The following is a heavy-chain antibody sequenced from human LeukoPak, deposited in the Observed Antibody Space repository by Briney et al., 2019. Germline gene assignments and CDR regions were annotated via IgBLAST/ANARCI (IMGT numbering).Heavy chain of an antibody. Sequence: SETLSLTCTVSGGSISSSSYYWGWIRQPPGKGLEWIGSIYYSGSTYYNPPLKSRVTISVDTSKNQFSLKLSSVTAADTAVYYCAAQGYCSSTSCYGGRDWFDPWGQGTLVTVSS. V-gene: IGHV4-39*01. D-gene: IGHD2-2*01. CDR2: IYYSGST. CDR1: GGSISSSSYY. CDR3: AAQGYCSSTSCYGGRDWFDP. J-gene: IGHJ5*02.